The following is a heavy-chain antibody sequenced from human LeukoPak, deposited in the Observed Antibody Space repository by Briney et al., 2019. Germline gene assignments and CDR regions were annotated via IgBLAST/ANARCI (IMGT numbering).Heavy chain of an antibody. CDR1: GYTLTELS. D-gene: IGHD6-13*01. J-gene: IGHJ5*02. CDR3: ATADGIAAAGTNNWFDP. Sequence: GASVKVSCKVSGYTLTELSMHWVRQAPGKGLEWMGGFDPEDGETIYAQKFQGRVTMTEDTSTDTAYMELSSLRSEDTAVYYCATADGIAAAGTNNWFDPWGQGTLVTVSS. V-gene: IGHV1-24*01. CDR2: FDPEDGET.